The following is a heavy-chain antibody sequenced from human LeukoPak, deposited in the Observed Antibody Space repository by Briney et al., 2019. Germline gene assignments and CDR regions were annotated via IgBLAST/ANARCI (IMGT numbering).Heavy chain of an antibody. V-gene: IGHV1-69*05. D-gene: IGHD4-23*01. J-gene: IGHJ5*02. CDR3: ASTRLDSMVVTQGNWFDP. CDR2: IIPIFGTA. Sequence: SVKVSCKASGGTFSSYAISWVRQAPGQGLEWMGRIIPIFGTANYAQKFQGRVTITTDESTSTAYMELGSLRSEDTAVYYCASTRLDSMVVTQGNWFDPWGQGTLVTVSS. CDR1: GGTFSSYA.